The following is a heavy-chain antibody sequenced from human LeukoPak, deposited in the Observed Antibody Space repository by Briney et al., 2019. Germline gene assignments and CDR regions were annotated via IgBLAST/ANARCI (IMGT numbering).Heavy chain of an antibody. CDR1: GFTVSSNY. Sequence: GGSLRLSCAASGFTVSSNYMHWVRQAPGKGLEWVSGISWNGGSIGYADSVKGRFTISRDNAKNSLHLQMNSLRVEDTALYYCAKDHGSGSNYNPLDAFDIWGQGTMVTVSS. D-gene: IGHD3-10*01. V-gene: IGHV3-9*01. CDR2: ISWNGGSI. CDR3: AKDHGSGSNYNPLDAFDI. J-gene: IGHJ3*02.